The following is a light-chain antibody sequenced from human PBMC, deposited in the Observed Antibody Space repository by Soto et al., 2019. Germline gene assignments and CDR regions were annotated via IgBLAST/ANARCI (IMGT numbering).Light chain of an antibody. Sequence: DIQMTQSPSSLSASVGDIVTITCRASQGISDYLAWYQQKPGKAPKLLIYSASTLQSGVPSRFSGSGSGTDFTLTITSLQTEDVASYYCQNYTRAPLTFGGGTKVEIK. J-gene: IGKJ4*01. CDR1: QGISDY. CDR2: SAS. V-gene: IGKV1-27*01. CDR3: QNYTRAPLT.